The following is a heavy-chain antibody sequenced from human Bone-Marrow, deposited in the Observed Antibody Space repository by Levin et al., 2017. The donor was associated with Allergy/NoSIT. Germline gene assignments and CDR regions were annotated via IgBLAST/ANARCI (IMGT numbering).Heavy chain of an antibody. V-gene: IGHV3-7*01. J-gene: IGHJ4*02. D-gene: IGHD3-16*02. CDR1: GLLFGNYW. CDR3: VREGRRFFGSLSSPYYFDF. Sequence: GESLKISCAASGLLFGNYWMTWVRQAPGKGLEWVANIKQDGTEKDYLDSVKGRFTISRDNAKNSLFLQMDNLRAEDTAVYYCVREGRRFFGSLSSPYYFDFWGQGALVTVSS. CDR2: IKQDGTEK.